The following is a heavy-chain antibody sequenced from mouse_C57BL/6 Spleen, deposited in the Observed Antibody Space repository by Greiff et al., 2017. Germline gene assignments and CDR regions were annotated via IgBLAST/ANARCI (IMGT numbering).Heavy chain of an antibody. J-gene: IGHJ2*01. D-gene: IGHD2-5*01. CDR1: GYTFTSYW. V-gene: IGHV1-64*01. CDR3: ARGTEAYYSNSYYFDY. CDR2: IHPNSGST. Sequence: QVQLQQPGAELVKPGASVKLSCKASGYTFTSYWMHWVKQRPGQGLEWIGMIHPNSGSTNYNEKFKSKATLTVDKSSSTAYMQLSSLTSEDSAVYYCARGTEAYYSNSYYFDYWGQGTTLTVSS.